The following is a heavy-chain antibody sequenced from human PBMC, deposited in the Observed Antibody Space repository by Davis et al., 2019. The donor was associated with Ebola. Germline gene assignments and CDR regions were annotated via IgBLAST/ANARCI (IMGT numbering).Heavy chain of an antibody. CDR2: IFYTGST. V-gene: IGHV4-39*02. D-gene: IGHD3-16*01. CDR3: AREGGY. CDR1: GGPVSSSVYY. Sequence: SETLSLTCTVSGGPVSSSVYYWGWIRQRPGKGLEWIGSIFYTGSTYYNPSLKSRVTMSVDTSKNQFSLKVTSVTAADTAVYYCAREGGYWGQGTLVTVSS. J-gene: IGHJ4*02.